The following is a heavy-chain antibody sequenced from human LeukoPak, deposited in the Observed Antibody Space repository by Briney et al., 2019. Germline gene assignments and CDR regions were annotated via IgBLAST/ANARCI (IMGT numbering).Heavy chain of an antibody. J-gene: IGHJ4*02. V-gene: IGHV4-39*01. D-gene: IGHD6-13*01. CDR2: IYYSGST. Sequence: SETLSLTCTVSGVSISSDNYFWGWIRQPPGKGLEWIGSIYYSGSTYYNPSLKSRVTISVDTSKNQFSLKLSSVTAADTAVYYCARLGSSWYAVGFDYWGQGTLVTVSS. CDR3: ARLGSSWYAVGFDY. CDR1: GVSISSDNYF.